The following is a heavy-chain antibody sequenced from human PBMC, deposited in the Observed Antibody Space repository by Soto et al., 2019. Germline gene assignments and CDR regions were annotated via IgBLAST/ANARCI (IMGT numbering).Heavy chain of an antibody. J-gene: IGHJ4*02. CDR2: IYSGGST. Sequence: GGSLRLSCAASGFTVSSNYMSWVRQAPGKGLEWVSVIYSGGSTYYADSVKGRFTISRDNSKNTLYLQMNSLRAEDTAVYYCAREPSGYDYYFDYWGQGTLVTVSS. D-gene: IGHD5-12*01. CDR3: AREPSGYDYYFDY. CDR1: GFTVSSNY. V-gene: IGHV3-66*01.